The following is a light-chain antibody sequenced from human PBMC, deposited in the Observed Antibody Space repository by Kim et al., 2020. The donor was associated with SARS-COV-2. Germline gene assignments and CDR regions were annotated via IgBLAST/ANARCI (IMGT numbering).Light chain of an antibody. J-gene: IGKJ5*01. CDR1: QSVSSSY. CDR3: QQYVRSPTT. Sequence: EVLLTQSPGTLSLSPGERAILSCRASQSVSSSYLAWYQHKPGQSPRLLIHGASSRAPGVPDRFRGGGSGTGFTLTITSLGPEDFAVYSCQQYVRSPTTFVQGARLEIK. CDR2: GAS. V-gene: IGKV3-20*01.